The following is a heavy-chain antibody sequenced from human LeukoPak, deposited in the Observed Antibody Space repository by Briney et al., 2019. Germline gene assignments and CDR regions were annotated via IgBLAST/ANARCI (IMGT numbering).Heavy chain of an antibody. CDR3: ARATYYYDSSGYWTLEFDFDI. Sequence: SETLSLTCTVSGGSITFSSYYWSWIRQPPGKGLEWIGYIYYSGSTYYNPSLKSRVTISVDTSKNQFSLKLSSVTAADTAVYYCARATYYYDSSGYWTLEFDFDIWGQGTMVTVSS. CDR2: IYYSGST. D-gene: IGHD3-22*01. V-gene: IGHV4-61*05. CDR1: GGSITFSSYY. J-gene: IGHJ3*02.